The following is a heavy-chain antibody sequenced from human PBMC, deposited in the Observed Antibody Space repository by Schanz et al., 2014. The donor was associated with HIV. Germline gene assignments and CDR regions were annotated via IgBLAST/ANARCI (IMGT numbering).Heavy chain of an antibody. J-gene: IGHJ6*02. Sequence: EVQLLESGGGLVQPGGSLRLSCAASGFTCSIYSMNWVRQAPGKGPEWISRINSNEGTTDYADSVKGRFTISRDNAKNTLYLQMNSLRAEDTAVYYCVRLMSSDYDFYHYGMDVWGQGTTVIVSS. D-gene: IGHD4-17*01. CDR1: GFTCSIYS. V-gene: IGHV3-74*02. CDR2: INSNEGTT. CDR3: VRLMSSDYDFYHYGMDV.